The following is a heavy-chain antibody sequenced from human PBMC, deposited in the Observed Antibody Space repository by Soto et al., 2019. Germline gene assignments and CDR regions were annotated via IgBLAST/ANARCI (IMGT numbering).Heavy chain of an antibody. V-gene: IGHV1-69*13. CDR2: IIPIFGTA. J-gene: IGHJ6*02. CDR1: GGTFSSYA. CDR3: ARRDYDSSDYYYYGMDV. Sequence: SVKVSCKASGGTFSSYAISWVRQAPGQGLEWMGGIIPIFGTANYAQKFQGRVTITADESTSTAYMELSSLRSEDTAVYYCARRDYDSSDYYYYGMDVWGQGTTVTVS. D-gene: IGHD3-22*01.